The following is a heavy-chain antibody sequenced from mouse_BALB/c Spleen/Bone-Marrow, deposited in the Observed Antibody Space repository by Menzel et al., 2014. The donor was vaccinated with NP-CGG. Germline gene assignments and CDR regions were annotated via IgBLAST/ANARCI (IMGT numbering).Heavy chain of an antibody. CDR1: GYTFTSSW. D-gene: IGHD2-1*01. V-gene: IGHV1S130*01. Sequence: QVQLKESGSVLVRPGASVKLSCKASGYTFTSSWMHWAKQRPGQGLEWIGEIHPNSGNTNYNEKFKGKATLTVDTSSSTAYVDLSSLTSGDSAVYYCARGGYGNYYFDYWGQGTTLTVSS. J-gene: IGHJ2*01. CDR3: ARGGYGNYYFDY. CDR2: IHPNSGNT.